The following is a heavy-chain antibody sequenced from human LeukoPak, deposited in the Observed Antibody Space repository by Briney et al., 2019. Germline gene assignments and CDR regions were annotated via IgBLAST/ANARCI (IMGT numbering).Heavy chain of an antibody. V-gene: IGHV1-69*01. CDR2: IIPIFGTA. CDR1: GGTFSSYA. CDR3: ARGPSPYGGSGAFDI. D-gene: IGHD4-23*01. Sequence: SVKVSCKASGGTFSSYAISWVRQAPGQGLEWMGGIIPIFGTANYAQKFQGRVTITADESTSTAYMELSSLRSEDTAVYNCARGPSPYGGSGAFDIWGQGTMVTVSS. J-gene: IGHJ3*02.